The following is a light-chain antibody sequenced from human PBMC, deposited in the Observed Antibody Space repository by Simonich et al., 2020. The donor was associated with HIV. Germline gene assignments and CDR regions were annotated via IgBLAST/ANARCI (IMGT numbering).Light chain of an antibody. Sequence: QSALTQPASVSGSPGQSIPISCSGTSSDIGGYNYISWYQQHPGKAPRLMIYDVTNRPSGVSNRFSGSKDGNTASLTISGLQAEDEADYYCSSYTSSSTWVLGGGAKLTVL. CDR2: DVT. CDR1: SSDIGGYNY. J-gene: IGLJ3*02. CDR3: SSYTSSSTWV. V-gene: IGLV2-14*01.